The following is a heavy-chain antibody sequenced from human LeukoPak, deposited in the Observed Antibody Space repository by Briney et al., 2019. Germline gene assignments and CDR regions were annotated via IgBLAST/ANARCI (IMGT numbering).Heavy chain of an antibody. D-gene: IGHD2-15*01. Sequence: ASVTVSCKASGYTFTGYYMHWVRQAPGQGLEWMGWISAYNGNTNYAQKLQGRVTMTTDTSTSTAYMELRSLRSDDTAVYYCARELVVVAATEPAFDYWGQGTLVTVSS. CDR2: ISAYNGNT. CDR1: GYTFTGYY. J-gene: IGHJ4*02. CDR3: ARELVVVAATEPAFDY. V-gene: IGHV1-18*04.